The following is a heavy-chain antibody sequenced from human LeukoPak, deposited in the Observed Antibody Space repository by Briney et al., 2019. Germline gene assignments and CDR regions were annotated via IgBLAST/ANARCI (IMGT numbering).Heavy chain of an antibody. J-gene: IGHJ4*02. V-gene: IGHV3-48*03. CDR3: ARDRDVVAVAGPGFFDY. CDR1: GFTFSSYE. Sequence: GGSLRLSCAASGFTFSSYEMNWVRQAPGKGLEWVSYISSSGSTIYYADSVKGRFTISRDNAKNSLYLQMKSLRAEDTAVYYCARDRDVVAVAGPGFFDYWGQGTLVTVSS. CDR2: ISSSGSTI. D-gene: IGHD6-19*01.